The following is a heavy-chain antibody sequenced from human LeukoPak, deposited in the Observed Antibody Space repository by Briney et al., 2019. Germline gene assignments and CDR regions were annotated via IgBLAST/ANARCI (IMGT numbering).Heavy chain of an antibody. Sequence: SVKVSCKASGGTFSSYAISWVRQAPGQGLEWMGRIIPILGIANYAQKFQGRVTMTRDTSTSTVYMELSSLRSEDTAVYYCARGWGYWGQGTLVTVSS. D-gene: IGHD3-16*01. CDR3: ARGWGY. V-gene: IGHV1-69*04. J-gene: IGHJ4*02. CDR1: GGTFSSYA. CDR2: IIPILGIA.